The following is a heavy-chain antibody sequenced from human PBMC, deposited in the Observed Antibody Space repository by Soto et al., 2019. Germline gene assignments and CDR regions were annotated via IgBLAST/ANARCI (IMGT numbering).Heavy chain of an antibody. Sequence: QVQVVESGGGVVQPGRSLRLSCVASGFSFKTYGMHWVRQAPGKGLEWVALISCDGHTAYYADSLKGRFTISRDNSKKMVYLQMNSLRPEDTALYYCAKAIYDTGVDDYWGQGTHVIVSS. J-gene: IGHJ4*02. V-gene: IGHV3-30*18. CDR1: GFSFKTYG. D-gene: IGHD7-27*01. CDR3: AKAIYDTGVDDY. CDR2: ISCDGHTA.